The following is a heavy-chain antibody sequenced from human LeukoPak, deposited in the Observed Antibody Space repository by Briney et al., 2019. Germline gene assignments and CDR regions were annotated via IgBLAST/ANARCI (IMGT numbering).Heavy chain of an antibody. CDR2: ISSSGSTI. D-gene: IGHD6-13*01. Sequence: PGGSLRLSCAASGFTFSSYEMNWVRQTPGKGLEWVSYISSSGSTIYYADSVKDRFTISRDNSKNTLYLQMNSLRAEDTAVYYCATIAAAGTEDYWGQGTLVTVSS. CDR1: GFTFSSYE. J-gene: IGHJ4*02. CDR3: ATIAAAGTEDY. V-gene: IGHV3-48*03.